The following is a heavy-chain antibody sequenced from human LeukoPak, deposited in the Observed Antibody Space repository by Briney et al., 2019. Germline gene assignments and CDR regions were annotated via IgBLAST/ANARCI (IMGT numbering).Heavy chain of an antibody. V-gene: IGHV1-46*01. D-gene: IGHD3-22*01. CDR2: INPSGGST. Sequence: ASVKVSCTASGYTFTSYYMHWVRQAPGQGLEWMGIINPSGGSTSYAQKFQGRVSMTRDTSTSTVYMELSSLRSEDTAVYYCARDGSYYYDSSGYYRFDYWGQGTLVTVSS. CDR1: GYTFTSYY. J-gene: IGHJ4*02. CDR3: ARDGSYYYDSSGYYRFDY.